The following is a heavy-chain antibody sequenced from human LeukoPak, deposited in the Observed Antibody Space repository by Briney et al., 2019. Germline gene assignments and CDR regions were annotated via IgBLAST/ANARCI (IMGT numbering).Heavy chain of an antibody. Sequence: GGSLRLSYAASGFTFSSYAMTWVRQAPGKGLEWVSAISGRGGSTYYADSVKGRFTISRDNSKNTLYLQMSSLRAEDTAIYYCAKGYYESSGYFSDYWGQGTLVTVSS. D-gene: IGHD3-22*01. CDR2: ISGRGGST. CDR3: AKGYYESSGYFSDY. V-gene: IGHV3-23*01. J-gene: IGHJ4*02. CDR1: GFTFSSYA.